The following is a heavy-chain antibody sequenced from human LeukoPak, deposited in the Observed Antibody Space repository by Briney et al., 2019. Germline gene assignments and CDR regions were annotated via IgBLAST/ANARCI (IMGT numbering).Heavy chain of an antibody. J-gene: IGHJ3*02. CDR3: TSQYCGGDCYSPYGAFDI. D-gene: IGHD2-21*02. CDR1: GFTFSSRDW. CDR2: IKSKTEGGTT. Sequence: GGPLRLSCVASGFTFSSRDWMTWVRQAPGKGLEWVGRIKSKTEGGTTNYAAPVKGRFTISRDGSKNTLYLQMNSLKIEDTAVYYCTSQYCGGDCYSPYGAFDIWGQGTMVTVSS. V-gene: IGHV3-15*01.